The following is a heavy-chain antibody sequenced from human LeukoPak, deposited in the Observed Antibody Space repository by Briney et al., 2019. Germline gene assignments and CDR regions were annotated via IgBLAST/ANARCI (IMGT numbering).Heavy chain of an antibody. D-gene: IGHD3-10*01. J-gene: IGHJ3*02. CDR2: IIPIFGTA. V-gene: IGHV1-69*06. CDR3: ARELLWFGELSYAFDI. CDR1: GYTFTSYG. Sequence: ASVKVSCKASGYTFTSYGISWVRQAPGQGLEWMGGIIPIFGTANYAQKFQGRVTITADKSTSTAYMELSSLRSEDTAVYYCARELLWFGELSYAFDIWGQGTMVTVSS.